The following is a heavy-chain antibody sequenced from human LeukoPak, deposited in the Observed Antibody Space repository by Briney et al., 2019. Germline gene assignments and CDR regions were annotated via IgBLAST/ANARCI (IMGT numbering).Heavy chain of an antibody. CDR1: GFTFDDYA. CDR2: ISWNSESI. Sequence: GRSRRLSCAASGFTFDDYAMHWVRQAPEKGVEWASGISWNSESIGYADSVKGRFTISRDNAKNSLYLQMNSLRPEDTALYYCAKDNQQLVPLGALDIWGQGTMVTVSS. V-gene: IGHV3-9*01. J-gene: IGHJ3*02. D-gene: IGHD6-13*01. CDR3: AKDNQQLVPLGALDI.